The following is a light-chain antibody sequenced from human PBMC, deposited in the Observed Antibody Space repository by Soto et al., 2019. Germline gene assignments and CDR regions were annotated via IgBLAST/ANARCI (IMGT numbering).Light chain of an antibody. CDR1: QSVSTN. CDR2: RAS. CDR3: QLYNNWPIT. J-gene: IGKJ5*01. Sequence: IVMKQSPDTLSVTPRDIVTLSCRASQSVSTNLAWYQQKPGQAPRLLMYRASMRATGIPARFSGRGSGTEFTLTISSLQSEDSTFYFCQLYNNWPITFGHGRRLEVK. V-gene: IGKV3-15*01.